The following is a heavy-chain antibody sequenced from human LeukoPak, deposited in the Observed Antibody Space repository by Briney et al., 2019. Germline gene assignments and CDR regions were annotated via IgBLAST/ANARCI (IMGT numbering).Heavy chain of an antibody. D-gene: IGHD2-2*01. J-gene: IGHJ4*01. CDR1: GFTFSSYG. Sequence: PGRSLRLSCAASGFTFSSYGMHWVRQAPGKGLEWVAVISYDGNDKYYTDSVKGRFTISRDNSKNTLFLQVNSLRAEDTAVYYCATDLGPQVLWDLFDYWGRGTLVTVSS. CDR3: ATDLGPQVLWDLFDY. V-gene: IGHV3-30*03. CDR2: ISYDGNDK.